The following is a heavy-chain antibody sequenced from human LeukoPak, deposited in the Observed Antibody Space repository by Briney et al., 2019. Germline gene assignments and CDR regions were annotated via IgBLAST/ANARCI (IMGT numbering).Heavy chain of an antibody. Sequence: PGGSLRLSCAASGFTFDDYAMHWVRHAPGKGLEWLSGISWNSGSISYADSVKGRFTISRDTAKNCLYLQMNSLRAEDTALYCCAKDGSSCDILTGLKKNWFDPWGQGTLVTVSS. V-gene: IGHV3-9*01. CDR1: GFTFDDYA. CDR2: ISWNSGSI. J-gene: IGHJ5*02. D-gene: IGHD3-9*01. CDR3: AKDGSSCDILTGLKKNWFDP.